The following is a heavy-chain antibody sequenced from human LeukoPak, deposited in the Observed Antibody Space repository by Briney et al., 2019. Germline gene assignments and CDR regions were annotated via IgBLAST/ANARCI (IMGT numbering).Heavy chain of an antibody. CDR3: AREEWGSGSYYYYDYYGMDV. J-gene: IGHJ6*02. Sequence: SETLSLTCTVSGGSISSYYWSWIRQPPGKGLEWIGYIYYSRSTNYNPSLKSRVTISVDTSKNQFSLKLSSVTAADTAVYYYAREEWGSGSYYYYDYYGMDVWGQGTTVTVSS. CDR2: IYYSRST. V-gene: IGHV4-59*01. D-gene: IGHD3-10*01. CDR1: GGSISSYY.